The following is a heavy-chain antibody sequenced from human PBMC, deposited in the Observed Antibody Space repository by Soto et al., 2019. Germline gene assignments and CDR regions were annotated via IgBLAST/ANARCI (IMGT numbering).Heavy chain of an antibody. CDR1: GFTFSSYG. V-gene: IGHV3-30*18. CDR3: AKDGQGNFGSGLYYYYYMDV. CDR2: ISYDGSNK. J-gene: IGHJ6*03. D-gene: IGHD3-3*01. Sequence: GGSLRLSCAASGFTFSSYGIHWVRQAPGKGLEWVAVISYDGSNKYYADSVKGRFTISRDKSKHTLYLQMNSLRAEDTAVYYCAKDGQGNFGSGLYYYYYMDVWGKGTTVTVSS.